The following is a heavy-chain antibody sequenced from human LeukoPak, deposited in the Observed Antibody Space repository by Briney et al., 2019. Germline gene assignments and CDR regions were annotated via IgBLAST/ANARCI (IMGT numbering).Heavy chain of an antibody. Sequence: AAVKDSCKASGYTFTDYYIHWVQQAPGQGLEWMGWINPNSGDAYYAQMFRGRVTMTRDTSITTAYMELSWLRSDDRAVYYCAREAHGSGTYYSDYWGQGTLVTVSS. J-gene: IGHJ4*02. V-gene: IGHV1-2*02. CDR1: GYTFTDYY. CDR3: AREAHGSGTYYSDY. CDR2: INPNSGDA. D-gene: IGHD3-10*01.